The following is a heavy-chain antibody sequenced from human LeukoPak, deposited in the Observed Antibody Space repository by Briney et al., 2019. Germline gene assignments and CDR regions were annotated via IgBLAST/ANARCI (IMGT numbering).Heavy chain of an antibody. CDR1: GFTITNNG. J-gene: IGHJ4*02. D-gene: IGHD3-10*01. Sequence: GGSLRLSCTVSGFTITNNGIYWVHQAPGRGLGWVSRIKMDERSAVYADSVKGRFIISRDNAKNTVYLQMNSLRADDTAVYYCATVFKGSSLQDYWGQGTLVTVSS. CDR2: IKMDERSA. V-gene: IGHV3-74*03. CDR3: ATVFKGSSLQDY.